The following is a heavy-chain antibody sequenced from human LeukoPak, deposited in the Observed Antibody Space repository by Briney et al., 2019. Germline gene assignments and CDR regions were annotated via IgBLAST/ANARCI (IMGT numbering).Heavy chain of an antibody. CDR1: GFIFSRYW. D-gene: IGHD6-13*01. J-gene: IGHJ2*01. V-gene: IGHV3-7*02. Sequence: GGSLRLSCAASGFIFSRYWMSWVRQAPGKGLEWVANIKQDGAEKYYVDSVKGRFTISRDNAKKSLYLQMNSLRAEGTAVYYCAKHQLVGDWYFDLWGRGTLVTVSS. CDR2: IKQDGAEK. CDR3: AKHQLVGDWYFDL.